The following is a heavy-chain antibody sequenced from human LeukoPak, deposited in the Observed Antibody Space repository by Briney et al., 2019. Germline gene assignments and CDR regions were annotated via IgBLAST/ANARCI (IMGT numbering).Heavy chain of an antibody. CDR1: GGSISSGDYY. V-gene: IGHV4-30-4*01. CDR2: IYYSGST. Sequence: PSETLSLTCTVSGGSISSGDYYWSWIRQPPGKGLEWIGYIYYSGSTYYNPSLKSRVTISVDTSKNQFSLKLSSVTAADTAVYYCARGIVGTTLYYFDYWGQGTLVTVSS. J-gene: IGHJ4*02. D-gene: IGHD1-26*01. CDR3: ARGIVGTTLYYFDY.